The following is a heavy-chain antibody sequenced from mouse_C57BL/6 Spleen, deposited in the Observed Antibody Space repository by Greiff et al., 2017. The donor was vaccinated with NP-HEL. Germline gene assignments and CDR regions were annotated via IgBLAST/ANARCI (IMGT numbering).Heavy chain of an antibody. Sequence: VQLQESGAELVRPGASVTLSCKASGYTFTDYEMHWVKQTPVHGLEWIGAIDPETGGTAYNQKFKGKAILTADKSSSTAYMALRSLTSDDSADYYCTRGPGYYYGSSTGNYFDDWGQGTTLTVSS. CDR3: TRGPGYYYGSSTGNYFDD. D-gene: IGHD1-1*01. V-gene: IGHV1-15*01. CDR1: GYTFTDYE. CDR2: IDPETGGT. J-gene: IGHJ2*01.